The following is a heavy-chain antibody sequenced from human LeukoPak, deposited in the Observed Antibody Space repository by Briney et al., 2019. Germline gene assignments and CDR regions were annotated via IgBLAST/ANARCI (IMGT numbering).Heavy chain of an antibody. J-gene: IGHJ3*02. D-gene: IGHD4-17*01. CDR2: ISAYNGNT. Sequence: ASVKVSRKASGYTFTSYGISWVRQAPGQGLEWMGWISAYNGNTNYAQKLQGRITMTTDTSTSTAYMELRSLRSDDTAVYYCARDASALRRAFDIWGQGTMVTVSS. V-gene: IGHV1-18*01. CDR1: GYTFTSYG. CDR3: ARDASALRRAFDI.